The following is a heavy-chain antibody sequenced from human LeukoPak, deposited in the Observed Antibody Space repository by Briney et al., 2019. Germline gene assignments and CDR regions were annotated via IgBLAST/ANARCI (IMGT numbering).Heavy chain of an antibody. CDR3: ARTGYSSGLYYFDY. D-gene: IGHD6-25*01. CDR2: INPNSGGT. V-gene: IGHV1-2*02. Sequence: SVKLSCKASGYTFTGYYIHWVRQAPGQPLEWMGWINPNSGGTNYAQKLQGRVTMTRDTTISTAYMELSRVRSDDTAVYYCARTGYSSGLYYFDYWGQGTLVTVSS. J-gene: IGHJ4*02. CDR1: GYTFTGYY.